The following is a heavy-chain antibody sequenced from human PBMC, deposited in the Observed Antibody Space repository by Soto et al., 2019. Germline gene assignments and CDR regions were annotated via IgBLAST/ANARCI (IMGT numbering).Heavy chain of an antibody. Sequence: PSETLSLTCAVYGGSFSGYCWSWIRQPPGKGLEWIGEIYNSGSTNYNLSLKSRVTISSDTTKNQFSLLLSYVTAADTAAYYCARDITIVRVTLPYSHYGIDAWGQWTTVTDSS. CDR2: IYNSGST. CDR3: ARDITIVRVTLPYSHYGIDA. V-gene: IGHV4-34*01. J-gene: IGHJ6*02. CDR1: GGSFSGYC. D-gene: IGHD3-3*01.